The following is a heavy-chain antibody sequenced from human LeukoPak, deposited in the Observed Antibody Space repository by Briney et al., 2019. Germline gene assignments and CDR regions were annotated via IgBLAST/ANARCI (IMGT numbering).Heavy chain of an antibody. CDR3: GVGYGELFYRLLDY. Sequence: SETLSLTCTVAGGSISSYSWSWIRQPPGNGLEWIGYIYYSGSTNYNTSLKSRVTISVDTSKNQFSLNLSSLTAATPALISVGVGYGELFYRLLDYWGQGTLVTVSS. CDR2: IYYSGST. D-gene: IGHD3-10*01. J-gene: IGHJ4*02. CDR1: GGSISSYS. V-gene: IGHV4-59*01.